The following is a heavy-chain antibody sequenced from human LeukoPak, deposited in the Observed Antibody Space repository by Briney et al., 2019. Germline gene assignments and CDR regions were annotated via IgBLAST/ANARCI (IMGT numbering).Heavy chain of an antibody. D-gene: IGHD2-2*03. V-gene: IGHV4-4*07. J-gene: IGHJ5*02. CDR2: IYTSGST. CDR1: GGSISSYY. Sequence: SETLSLTCTVSGGSISSYYWSWIRQPAGKGLEWIGRIYTSGSTNYNPSLKSRVTMSVDTSKNQFSLKLSSVTAADTAVYYCARDGFPQGRYNWFDPWGQGTLVTVSS. CDR3: ARDGFPQGRYNWFDP.